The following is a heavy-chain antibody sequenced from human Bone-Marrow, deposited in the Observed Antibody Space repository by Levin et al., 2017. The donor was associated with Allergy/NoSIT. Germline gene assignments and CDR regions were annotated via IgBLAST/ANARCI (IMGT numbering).Heavy chain of an antibody. Sequence: LSLTCAASGFTFSDYYMSWIRQAPGKGLECVSYISTTSGTIYYADSVKGRFTISRDNAKNSLYLQMNSLRVEDTAMYYCARGPGGVRGVRKYYYYHPMDVWGQGTTVTVSS. CDR2: ISTTSGTI. V-gene: IGHV3-11*01. CDR1: GFTFSDYY. CDR3: ARGPGGVRGVRKYYYYHPMDV. J-gene: IGHJ6*02. D-gene: IGHD3-10*01.